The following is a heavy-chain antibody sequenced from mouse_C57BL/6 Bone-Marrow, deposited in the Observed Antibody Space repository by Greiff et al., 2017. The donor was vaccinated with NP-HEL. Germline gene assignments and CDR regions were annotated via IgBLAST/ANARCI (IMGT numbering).Heavy chain of an antibody. CDR3: ARSYYGSSYPAWFAY. CDR2: INPNNGGT. V-gene: IGHV1-18*01. D-gene: IGHD1-1*01. Sequence: VQLKESGPELVKPGASVKIPCKASGYTFTDYNMDWVKQSHGKSLEWIGDINPNNGGTIYNQKFKGKATLTVDKSSSTAYMELRSLTSEDTAVYYCARSYYGSSYPAWFAYWGQGTLVTVSA. CDR1: GYTFTDYN. J-gene: IGHJ3*01.